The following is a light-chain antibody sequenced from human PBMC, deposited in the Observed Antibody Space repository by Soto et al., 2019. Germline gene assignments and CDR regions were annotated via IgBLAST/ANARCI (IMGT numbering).Light chain of an antibody. CDR3: QQYTHTNRPWM. V-gene: IGKV1-5*01. CDR1: QTISTW. CDR2: DAS. J-gene: IGKJ1*01. Sequence: DIQVTQSPPILSASVGDRVTITYRASQTISTWMAGYQQKPGTAPKLLVYDASTLQSGVATRVSGSGSGTEFTLIISGLQPDASATYYCQQYTHTNRPWMFGQGTKVDIK.